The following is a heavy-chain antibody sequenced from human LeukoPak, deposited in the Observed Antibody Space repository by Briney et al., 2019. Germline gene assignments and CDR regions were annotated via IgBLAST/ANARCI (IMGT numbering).Heavy chain of an antibody. V-gene: IGHV3-21*01. CDR2: ISSSSSYI. CDR1: GFTFSSYS. D-gene: IGHD3-22*01. J-gene: IGHJ6*02. Sequence: GGSLRLSRAASGFTFSSYSMNWVRQAPGKGLEWVSSISSSSSYIYYADSVKGRFTISRDNAKNSLYLQMNSLRAEDTAVYYCWGTMIVSFAVREPPPSDVWGQGTTVTVSS. CDR3: WGTMIVSFAVREPPPSDV.